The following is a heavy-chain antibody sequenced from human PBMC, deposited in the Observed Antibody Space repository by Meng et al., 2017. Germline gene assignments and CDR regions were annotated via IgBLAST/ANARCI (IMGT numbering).Heavy chain of an antibody. D-gene: IGHD3-9*01. CDR1: GFTFSSYA. CDR2: ISYDGSNK. V-gene: IGHV3-30*04. Sequence: GGPLRPSCAASGFTFSSYAMHWVRQAPGKGLEGVAVISYDGSNKYYADSVKGRFTISRDNSKNTLYLQMNSLRAEDTAVYYCARDPLTYYDILTGYYPTNFDYWGQGTLVTVSS. CDR3: ARDPLTYYDILTGYYPTNFDY. J-gene: IGHJ4*02.